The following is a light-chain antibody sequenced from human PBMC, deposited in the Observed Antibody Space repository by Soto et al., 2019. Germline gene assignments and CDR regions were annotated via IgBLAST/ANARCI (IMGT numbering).Light chain of an antibody. CDR3: QSYDSSLSAWV. V-gene: IGLV1-40*01. CDR1: SSNIGAGYD. J-gene: IGLJ3*02. Sequence: QSVLTQPPSVSGAPGQRVTISCTGSSSNIGAGYDVHWYQQLPGTAPKLLIYSNNNRPSGVPDRFSGSKSGASASLAITGLQAEDETVYYCQSYDSSLSAWVFGGGTKLTVL. CDR2: SNN.